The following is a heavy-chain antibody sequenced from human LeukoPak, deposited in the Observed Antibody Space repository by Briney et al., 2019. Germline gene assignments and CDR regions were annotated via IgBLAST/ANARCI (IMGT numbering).Heavy chain of an antibody. D-gene: IGHD2-15*01. CDR1: GYSISSGYY. CDR3: ARLALAAKLRYYYMDV. J-gene: IGHJ6*03. CDR2: IYHSGST. V-gene: IGHV4-38-2*01. Sequence: SETLSLTCAVSGYSISSGYYWGWIRQPPGKGLEWIGSIYHSGSTYYNPSLKSRVTISVDTSKNQFSLKLSSVTAADTAVYYCARLALAAKLRYYYMDVWGKGTTVTVSS.